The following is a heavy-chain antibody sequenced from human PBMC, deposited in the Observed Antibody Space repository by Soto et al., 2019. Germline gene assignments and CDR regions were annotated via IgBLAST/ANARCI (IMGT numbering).Heavy chain of an antibody. Sequence: PGGSLRLSCATSGFSFNIFGMHWVRKAPGKALEWVGHISKNGDNQYYGGSAKGRFIISRDNPKNSLYLQLHSLRPDDTAVYYCAKDAYNAAFDVWGQGTMVTVSS. CDR3: AKDAYNAAFDV. CDR2: ISKNGDNQ. J-gene: IGHJ3*01. V-gene: IGHV3-30*18. D-gene: IGHD1-1*01. CDR1: GFSFNIFG.